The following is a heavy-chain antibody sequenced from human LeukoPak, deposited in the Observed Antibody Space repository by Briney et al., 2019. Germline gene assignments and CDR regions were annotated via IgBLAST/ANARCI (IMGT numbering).Heavy chain of an antibody. V-gene: IGHV3-48*03. CDR2: ISSSGSTI. CDR3: AREMYRYGTPWYYFDY. J-gene: IGHJ4*02. D-gene: IGHD5-18*01. CDR1: GFTFSSYE. Sequence: GGPLRLSCAASGFTFSSYEMNWVRQAPGKGLEGFSYISSSGSTIYYADSVKGRFTISRDNAKNSLYLQMNSLRTEDTAVYYCAREMYRYGTPWYYFDYWGQGTLVTVSS.